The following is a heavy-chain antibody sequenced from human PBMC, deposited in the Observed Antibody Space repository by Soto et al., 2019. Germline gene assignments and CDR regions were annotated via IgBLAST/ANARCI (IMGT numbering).Heavy chain of an antibody. CDR3: ASPIEGVRFMEWLTFDS. CDR2: IKPITGTA. Sequence: QVQLVQSGAEVTKAGSSVKVSCKSSGDTFASVAVSWMRQAPGQGLERMGGIKPITGTAIYARHFQCRLTIILDRSTSTVYMQLNSLTFEDTAVYYWASPIEGVRFMEWLTFDSWGQGTLITVSS. D-gene: IGHD3-3*01. J-gene: IGHJ5*01. V-gene: IGHV1-69*06. CDR1: GDTFASVA.